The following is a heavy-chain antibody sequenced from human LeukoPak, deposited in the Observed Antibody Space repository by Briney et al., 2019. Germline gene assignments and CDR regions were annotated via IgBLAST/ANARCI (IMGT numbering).Heavy chain of an antibody. Sequence: ASVKVSCKASGYTFTSYAMNWVRQAPGQGLEWMGWINTNTGNPTYAQGFTGRFVFSLDTSVSTAYLQISSLKAEDTAVYYCARDSPTHDYGDYGGLSPSHYYYYGMDVWGQGTTVTVSS. J-gene: IGHJ6*02. D-gene: IGHD4-17*01. V-gene: IGHV7-4-1*02. CDR1: GYTFTSYA. CDR2: INTNTGNP. CDR3: ARDSPTHDYGDYGGLSPSHYYYYGMDV.